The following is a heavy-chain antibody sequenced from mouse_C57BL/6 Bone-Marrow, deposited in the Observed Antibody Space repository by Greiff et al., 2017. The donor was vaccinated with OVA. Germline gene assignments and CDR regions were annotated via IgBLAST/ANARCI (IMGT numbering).Heavy chain of an antibody. J-gene: IGHJ2*01. Sequence: QVQLQQPGAELVRPGTSVKLSCKASGYTFTSYWMHWVKQRPGHGLEWIGVIVPSDSNTNYNQKFKGKATLTVDTSSSTAYMQLSSLTSEDSAVYYCARWCSSYDYWGQGTTLTVAS. CDR1: GYTFTSYW. D-gene: IGHD1-1*01. V-gene: IGHV1-59*01. CDR2: IVPSDSNT. CDR3: ARWCSSYDY.